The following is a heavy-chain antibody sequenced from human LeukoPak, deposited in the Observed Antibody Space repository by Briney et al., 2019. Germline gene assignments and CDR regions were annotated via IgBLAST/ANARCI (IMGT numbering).Heavy chain of an antibody. CDR1: GGTFSSYA. CDR2: IIPIFGTA. CDR3: ARVGGSLGNAFDI. J-gene: IGHJ3*02. V-gene: IGHV1-69*01. D-gene: IGHD1-26*01. Sequence: ASVKVSCKASGGTFSSYAISWVRQAPGQGLEWMGGIIPIFGTANYAQKFQGRVTITADESTSTAYMELSSLRSEGTAVYYCARVGGSLGNAFDIWGQGTMVTVSS.